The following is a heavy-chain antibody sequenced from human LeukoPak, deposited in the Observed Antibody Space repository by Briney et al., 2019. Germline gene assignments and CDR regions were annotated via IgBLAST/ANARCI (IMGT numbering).Heavy chain of an antibody. CDR2: INPSGGRT. Sequence: GASVKVSCKASGYTFTSYYMHWVRQAPGQGLEWMGIINPSGGRTSYAQKFQGRVTITADKSTSTAYMEVSSLRSEDTAVYYCARDFTSDPRIQQQLVPYYFDYWGQGTLVTVSS. V-gene: IGHV1-46*01. J-gene: IGHJ4*02. D-gene: IGHD6-13*01. CDR3: ARDFTSDPRIQQQLVPYYFDY. CDR1: GYTFTSYY.